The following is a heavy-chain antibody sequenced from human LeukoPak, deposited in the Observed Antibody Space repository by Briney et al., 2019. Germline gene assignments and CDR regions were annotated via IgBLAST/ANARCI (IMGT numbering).Heavy chain of an antibody. CDR1: GGSISSGGYS. J-gene: IGHJ3*02. Sequence: PSGTLSLTCAVSGGSISSGGYSWSWIRQPPGKGLEWIGYIYHSGSTYYNPSLKSRVTISVDRSKNQFSLKLSSVTAADTAVYYCARGYGSYAFDIWGQGTMVTVSS. CDR2: IYHSGST. V-gene: IGHV4-30-2*01. D-gene: IGHD4-17*01. CDR3: ARGYGSYAFDI.